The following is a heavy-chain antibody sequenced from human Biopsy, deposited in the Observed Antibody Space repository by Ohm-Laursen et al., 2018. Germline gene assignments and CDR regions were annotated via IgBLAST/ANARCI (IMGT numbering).Heavy chain of an antibody. CDR3: ARESSTSGRVRVDS. CDR1: DFTFDDYA. Sequence: SLRLSCSASDFTFDDYAMSWVRQRPGKGLEWVSGITWNSGHIAYADSVKGRFTISRDNANNSLYLQVNSLRAEDTAVYFCARESSTSGRVRVDSWGQGTLVTVSS. CDR2: ITWNSGHI. J-gene: IGHJ5*01. V-gene: IGHV3-9*01. D-gene: IGHD2-2*01.